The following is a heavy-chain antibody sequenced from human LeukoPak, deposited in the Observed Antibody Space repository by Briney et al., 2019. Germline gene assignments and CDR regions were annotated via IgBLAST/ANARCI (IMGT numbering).Heavy chain of an antibody. CDR3: AKTSITMIVVVMEEDAFDI. D-gene: IGHD3-22*01. J-gene: IGHJ3*02. CDR2: ISGSGGST. V-gene: IGHV3-23*01. Sequence: GGSLRLSCAASGFTFSSYAMNWVRQAPGKGLGWVSAISGSGGSTYYADSVKGRFTISRDNSKNTLYLQMNSLRAEDTAVYYCAKTSITMIVVVMEEDAFDIWGQGTMVTVSS. CDR1: GFTFSSYA.